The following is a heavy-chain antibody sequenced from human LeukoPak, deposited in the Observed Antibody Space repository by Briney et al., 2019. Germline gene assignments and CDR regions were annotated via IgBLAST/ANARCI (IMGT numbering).Heavy chain of an antibody. D-gene: IGHD6-19*01. CDR2: INPDSGGT. CDR1: GYTFTDYY. J-gene: IGHJ4*02. CDR3: ARGREVAGTVGY. Sequence: GASVKVSCKASGYTFTDYYMHWVRQAPGQGPEWLGWINPDSGGTNYAQKFQGRVTMTRDTSISTAYMELSRLTSDDTAVYYCARGREVAGTVGYWGQGALVTVSS. V-gene: IGHV1-2*02.